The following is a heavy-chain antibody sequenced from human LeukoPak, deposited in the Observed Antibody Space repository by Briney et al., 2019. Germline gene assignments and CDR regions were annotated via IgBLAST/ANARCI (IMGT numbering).Heavy chain of an antibody. Sequence: PGGSLRLSCAASGFTFSSYNMNWVRQAPGKGLEWVSYISSSSSTTHYADSVKGRFTISRDNAKNSLYLQMNSLRAEDTAVYYCARLKTLYCSSTSCPNWFDPWGQGTLVTVSS. V-gene: IGHV3-48*04. CDR3: ARLKTLYCSSTSCPNWFDP. CDR1: GFTFSSYN. D-gene: IGHD2-2*01. CDR2: ISSSSSTT. J-gene: IGHJ5*02.